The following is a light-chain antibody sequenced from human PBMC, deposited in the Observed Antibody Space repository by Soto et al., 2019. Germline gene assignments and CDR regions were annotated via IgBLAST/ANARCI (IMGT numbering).Light chain of an antibody. V-gene: IGKV3-15*01. CDR1: QSISGN. CDR3: QQYNNWPTFT. CDR2: GTS. J-gene: IGKJ2*01. Sequence: EIVVTQSPATLSVSPGERATLSCRASQSISGNLAWYQQRPGQVPRHLIYGTSTRATGIPARFSGNGSGTEFTLTISSLQSEDFAVYYCQQYNNWPTFTFGQGTKLEIK.